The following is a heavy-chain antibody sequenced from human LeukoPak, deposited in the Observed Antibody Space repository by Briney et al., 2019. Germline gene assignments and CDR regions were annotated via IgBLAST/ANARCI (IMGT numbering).Heavy chain of an antibody. V-gene: IGHV4-61*01. Sequence: PSETLSLTCTVSGGSVSSGNYYWSWIRQPPGKGLEWIGYISYSGSTNYNPSLKSRVTISVDTSKNQFSLKLSSVTAADTAVYYCARSDYDILTGPPDYWGQGTLVTVSS. CDR1: GGSVSSGNYY. D-gene: IGHD3-9*01. J-gene: IGHJ4*02. CDR2: ISYSGST. CDR3: ARSDYDILTGPPDY.